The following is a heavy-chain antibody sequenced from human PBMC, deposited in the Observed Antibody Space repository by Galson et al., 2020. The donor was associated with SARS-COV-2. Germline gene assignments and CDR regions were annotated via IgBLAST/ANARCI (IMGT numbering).Heavy chain of an antibody. D-gene: IGHD6-13*01. J-gene: IGHJ2*01. CDR3: AKAHQQLVWFFGL. Sequence: QLGESLKISCAASGFTFSTYGMHLVRQAPGKGLEWVAAIWYDGSKTYFADSVKGRFTIFRDNSKNTLYLQMNSLRVEDTGVYYCAKAHQQLVWFFGLWGRGTLVTVSS. CDR2: IWYDGSKT. CDR1: GFTFSTYG. V-gene: IGHV3-33*06.